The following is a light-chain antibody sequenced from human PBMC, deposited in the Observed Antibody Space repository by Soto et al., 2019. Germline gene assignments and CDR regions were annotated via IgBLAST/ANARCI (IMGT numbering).Light chain of an antibody. CDR2: RNN. V-gene: IGLV1-47*01. J-gene: IGLJ2*01. Sequence: QSVLTQPPSASGTPGQRVTISCCGSSSNIGSNYVYWYQQLPGTAPKLLIYRNNQRPSGVPDRFSGSKSGTSASLAISGLRSEDEADYYCAAWDDSLSGRVFGGGTQLPVL. CDR3: AAWDDSLSGRV. CDR1: SSNIGSNY.